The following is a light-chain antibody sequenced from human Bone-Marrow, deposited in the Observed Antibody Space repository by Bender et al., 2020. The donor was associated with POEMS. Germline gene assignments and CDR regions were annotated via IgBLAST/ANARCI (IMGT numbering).Light chain of an antibody. CDR1: PSDVGSYNF. Sequence: QSALTQPASVSGSPGQSITISCTGTPSDVGSYNFVSWYQHPPGKAPKGLLYEVTKRPSGVLARFSGSKSGNTASLTVSGLQAEDEADYYCSTWDDRLNAWLFGGGTKLTVL. CDR2: EVT. V-gene: IGLV2-23*02. CDR3: STWDDRLNAWL. J-gene: IGLJ3*02.